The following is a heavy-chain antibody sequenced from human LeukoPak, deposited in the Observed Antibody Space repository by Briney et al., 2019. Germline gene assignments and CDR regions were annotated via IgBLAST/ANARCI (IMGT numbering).Heavy chain of an antibody. Sequence: GGSLRLSCAASGFIFNTYEMNWVRQAPGKGLEWVSYISDTGTTIYYADSVKGRFTISRDNARHSLSLLMNSLRAEDTAIYYCVSAYGGLLDHWGQGTLVTVSS. J-gene: IGHJ4*02. CDR1: GFIFNTYE. CDR3: VSAYGGLLDH. D-gene: IGHD3-16*01. CDR2: ISDTGTTI. V-gene: IGHV3-48*03.